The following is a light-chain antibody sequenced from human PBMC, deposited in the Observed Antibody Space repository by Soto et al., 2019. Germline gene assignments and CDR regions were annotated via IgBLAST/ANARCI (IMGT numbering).Light chain of an antibody. CDR2: AAS. J-gene: IGKJ1*01. CDR3: QQYGHSPRT. CDR1: QSVADNY. V-gene: IGKV3-20*01. Sequence: EIVLTQSPGTLSLSPGDRATLSCKASQSVADNYLAWYHQKPGQAPRLLIYAASRRAIGIPDTFSGSGSGTDFTLTITRLEPEDFALYYCQQYGHSPRTFGQGPKVEIK.